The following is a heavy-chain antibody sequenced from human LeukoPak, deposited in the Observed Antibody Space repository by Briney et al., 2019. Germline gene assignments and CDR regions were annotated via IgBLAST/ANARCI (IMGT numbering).Heavy chain of an antibody. CDR1: GGSFSGYY. Sequence: SETLSLTCAVYGGSFSGYYWSWIRQPPGKGLEWIGEINHSGSTNYNPSLKSRVTISVDTSKNQFSLKLSSVTAADTAVYYCARQRIRYCSGGSCYAPYFDYWGQGTLVTVSS. CDR3: ARQRIRYCSGGSCYAPYFDY. D-gene: IGHD2-15*01. CDR2: INHSGST. J-gene: IGHJ4*02. V-gene: IGHV4-34*01.